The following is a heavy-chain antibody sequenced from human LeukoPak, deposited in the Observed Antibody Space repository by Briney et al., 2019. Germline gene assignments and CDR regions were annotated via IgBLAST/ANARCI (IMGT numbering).Heavy chain of an antibody. V-gene: IGHV3-23*01. Sequence: GVSLRLSCAASGFTFSWYWMSWVRQAPGKGLEWVSAISASGYSTYYADSVKGRFTISRDNSKKTLYLQMNSLRAEDTAIFYCAKDVYNWNFYFDYWGQGTLVTVSS. CDR2: ISASGYST. J-gene: IGHJ4*02. CDR1: GFTFSWYW. D-gene: IGHD1-7*01. CDR3: AKDVYNWNFYFDY.